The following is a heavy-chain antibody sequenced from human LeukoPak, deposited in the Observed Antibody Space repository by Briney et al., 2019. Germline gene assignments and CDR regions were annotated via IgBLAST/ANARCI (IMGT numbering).Heavy chain of an antibody. V-gene: IGHV3-7*01. CDR3: AIDLKSRYSSGWYYGMDV. J-gene: IGHJ6*02. Sequence: GGSLRLSGAASGFTFSSYWMSWVRQAPGKGLEWVANIKQDGSEKYYVDSVKGRFTISRDNAKNSLYLQMNSLRAEDTAVYYCAIDLKSRYSSGWYYGMDVWGQGTTVAVSS. D-gene: IGHD6-19*01. CDR1: GFTFSSYW. CDR2: IKQDGSEK.